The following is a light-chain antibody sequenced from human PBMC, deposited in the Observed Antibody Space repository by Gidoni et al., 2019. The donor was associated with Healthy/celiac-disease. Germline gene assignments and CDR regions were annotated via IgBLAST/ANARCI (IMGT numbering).Light chain of an antibody. Sequence: ELVLTQSPATLSLSPGERATLSCRASQSVSSYLAWYQQKPGQAPRLLIYDASNRATGIPARFSGSGSGTDFTLTISSLEPEDFAVYYCQQRSNWPSFGQXTRLEIK. J-gene: IGKJ5*01. V-gene: IGKV3-11*01. CDR1: QSVSSY. CDR2: DAS. CDR3: QQRSNWPS.